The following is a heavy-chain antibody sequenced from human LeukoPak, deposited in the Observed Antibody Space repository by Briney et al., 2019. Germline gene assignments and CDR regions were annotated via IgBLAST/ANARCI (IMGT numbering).Heavy chain of an antibody. Sequence: PGGSLRLSCAASGFTFSSYWMSWVRQAPGKGLEWVANIKQDGSEKYYVDSVKGRFTISRDNAKNSLYLQMNSLRAEDTAVRYCARTGGKYNWFDPWGQGTLVTVYS. V-gene: IGHV3-7*01. CDR1: GFTFSSYW. J-gene: IGHJ5*02. CDR3: ARTGGKYNWFDP. D-gene: IGHD3-16*01. CDR2: IKQDGSEK.